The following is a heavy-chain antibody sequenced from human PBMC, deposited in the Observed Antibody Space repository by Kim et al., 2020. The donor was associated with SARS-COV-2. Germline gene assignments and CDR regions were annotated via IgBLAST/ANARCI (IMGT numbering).Heavy chain of an antibody. V-gene: IGHV4-4*02. CDR2: IYHSGST. CDR3: ARDYDSSGYGSVW. Sequence: SETLSLTCAVSGGSISSSNWWSWVRQPPGKGLEWIGEIYHSGSTNYNPSLKSRVTISVDKSKDPFSLKLSSVTAADTAVYYCARDYDSSGYGSVWWGQGTLVTVSS. CDR1: GGSISSSNW. D-gene: IGHD3-22*01. J-gene: IGHJ4*02.